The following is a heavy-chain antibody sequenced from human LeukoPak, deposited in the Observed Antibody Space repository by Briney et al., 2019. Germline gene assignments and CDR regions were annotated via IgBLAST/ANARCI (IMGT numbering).Heavy chain of an antibody. CDR1: GFTVSSNY. D-gene: IGHD2-21*01. CDR2: IYHSGST. CDR3: ARGGITFLIYDY. J-gene: IGHJ4*02. V-gene: IGHV4-4*02. Sequence: GSLRLSCAASGFTVSSNYMSWVRQAPGKGLEWIGYIYHSGSTYYNPSLKSRVTISVDRSKNLFSLKLTSLTVADTAVYYCARGGITFLIYDYWGQGTLVTVSS.